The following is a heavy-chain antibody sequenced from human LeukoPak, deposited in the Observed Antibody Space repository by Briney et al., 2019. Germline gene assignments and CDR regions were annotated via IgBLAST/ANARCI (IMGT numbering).Heavy chain of an antibody. CDR3: ARHPPEGTYYFFDY. Sequence: GESLKISCKGSGYSFTSYWIGWVRQMPGKGLEWMGIIYPGDSDTRYSPSFQGQVTISADKSINTVYLQWGSLKASDTAMYYCARHPPEGTYYFFDYXXQXPXVTVSS. CDR1: GYSFTSYW. V-gene: IGHV5-51*01. J-gene: IGHJ4*02. D-gene: IGHD1-26*01. CDR2: IYPGDSDT.